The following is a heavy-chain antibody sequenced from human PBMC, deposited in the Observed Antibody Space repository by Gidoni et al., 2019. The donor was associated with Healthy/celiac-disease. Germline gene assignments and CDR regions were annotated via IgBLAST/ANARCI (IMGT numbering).Heavy chain of an antibody. CDR2: IYYSGST. D-gene: IGHD3-3*01. CDR3: ARFKILEWLSNDY. J-gene: IGHJ4*02. V-gene: IGHV4-30-4*01. CDR1: GGSLSSGDSY. Sequence: VQLQESGPGLVKPSQTLSLTCTVSGGSLSSGDSYWSWIRQPPGKGLEWIGYIYYSGSTYYNPSLKSRVTISVDTSKNQFSLKLSSVTAADTAVYYCARFKILEWLSNDYWGQGTLVTVSS.